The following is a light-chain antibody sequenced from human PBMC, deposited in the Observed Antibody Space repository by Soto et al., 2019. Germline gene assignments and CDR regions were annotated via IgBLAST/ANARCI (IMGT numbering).Light chain of an antibody. Sequence: QSALTQPPSVSGSPGQSVAISCTGTSSDIGAYNRVSWYQQPPGTAPKLMFYDVNNRPSGVLDRFSGSKSGNTASLTISGLQADDEADYYCSSFTSSNTYVFGTGTKLTVL. J-gene: IGLJ1*01. V-gene: IGLV2-18*02. CDR2: DVN. CDR1: SSDIGAYNR. CDR3: SSFTSSNTYV.